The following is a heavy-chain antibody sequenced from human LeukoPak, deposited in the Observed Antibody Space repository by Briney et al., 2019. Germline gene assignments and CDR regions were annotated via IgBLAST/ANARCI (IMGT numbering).Heavy chain of an antibody. Sequence: ASVKVSCTASGYTLTDYYMHWVRQAPGQGLEWMGRINPNSGGTNYAQKFQGRVTMTRDTSISTVYMELSRLRFDDTAVYYCARVGYYESSGYYEYWGQGTLVTVSS. D-gene: IGHD3-22*01. CDR2: INPNSGGT. V-gene: IGHV1-2*06. CDR1: GYTLTDYY. J-gene: IGHJ4*02. CDR3: ARVGYYESSGYYEY.